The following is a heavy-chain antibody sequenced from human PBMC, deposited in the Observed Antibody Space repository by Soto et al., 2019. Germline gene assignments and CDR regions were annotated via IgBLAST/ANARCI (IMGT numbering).Heavy chain of an antibody. J-gene: IGHJ3*02. CDR2: LYDVDGT. Sequence: DVHLVESGGGLIQPGGSLRLSCAASGFTVSGKKYLAWVRQAPGKGLEWVSALYDVDGTYYADSVKGRFTTSADSSKTIVYLQMNGLRPDDTAVYYCASWHLREHAYDIWGQGTAVTVSS. D-gene: IGHD4-17*01. CDR1: GFTVSGKKY. CDR3: ASWHLREHAYDI. V-gene: IGHV3-53*01.